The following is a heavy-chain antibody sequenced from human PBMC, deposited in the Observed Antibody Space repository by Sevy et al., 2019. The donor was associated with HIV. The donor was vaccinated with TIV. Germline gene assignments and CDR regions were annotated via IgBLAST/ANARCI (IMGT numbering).Heavy chain of an antibody. Sequence: GGSLRLSCSGSGFIFSDYYMSWIRQAPGRGLEWVSYISGSGITYYADSVEGRFTISRDNARNSLYLQMNSLRADDTAVYYCARDPLLGIAREVARGGYWGQGTPVTVSS. J-gene: IGHJ4*02. CDR2: ISGSGIT. CDR3: ARDPLLGIAREVARGGY. D-gene: IGHD2-2*03. CDR1: GFIFSDYY. V-gene: IGHV3-11*01.